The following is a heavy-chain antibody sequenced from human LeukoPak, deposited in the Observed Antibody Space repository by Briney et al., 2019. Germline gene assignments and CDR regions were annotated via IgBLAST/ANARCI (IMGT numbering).Heavy chain of an antibody. CDR1: GGSFSGYY. CDR2: INHSGST. CDR3: ARLGGKRNYYYYYYMDV. V-gene: IGHV4-34*01. D-gene: IGHD2-15*01. J-gene: IGHJ6*03. Sequence: SETLSLTCAVYGGSFSGYYWSWIRQPPGKGLEWIGEINHSGSTNYNPSLKSRVTISVDTSKNQFSLKLSSVTAADTAVYYCARLGGKRNYYYYYYMDVWGKGTTVTVSS.